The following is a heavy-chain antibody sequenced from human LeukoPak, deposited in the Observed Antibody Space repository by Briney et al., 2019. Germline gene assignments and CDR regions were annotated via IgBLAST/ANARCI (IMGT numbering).Heavy chain of an antibody. V-gene: IGHV3-23*01. CDR2: ISGSGART. CDR3: AKDRTYCSSTNCYGTYYFDY. Sequence: RRSLRPSCAASGFTVTNSPMTWVRQGPGKGLDWVSTISGSGARTYYADSVKGRFTISRDNSKNTLNLQMNSLRAEDTAEYYCAKDRTYCSSTNCYGTYYFDYWGQGTLVTVSS. D-gene: IGHD2-2*01. J-gene: IGHJ4*02. CDR1: GFTVTNSP.